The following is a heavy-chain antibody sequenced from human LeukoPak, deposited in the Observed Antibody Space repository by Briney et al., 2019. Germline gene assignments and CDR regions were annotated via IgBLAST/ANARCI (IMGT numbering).Heavy chain of an antibody. D-gene: IGHD6-19*01. J-gene: IGHJ5*01. Sequence: PGGSLRLSCAASGFALRSYTVTWVRLAPGKGLEWVSSISSTSAYIYYAESVKGRFSISRDNVDNVVHLQMSSLRNEDTAFYYCARVAVAGPTGWFDSWGQGTLVTVSS. CDR1: GFALRSYT. CDR2: ISSTSAYI. CDR3: ARVAVAGPTGWFDS. V-gene: IGHV3-21*01.